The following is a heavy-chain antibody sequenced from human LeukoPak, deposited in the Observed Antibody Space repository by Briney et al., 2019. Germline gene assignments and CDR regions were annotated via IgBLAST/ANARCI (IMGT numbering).Heavy chain of an antibody. CDR2: ISGSGGST. Sequence: GGSLRLSCAASGFTFSSYAMSWVRQAPGKGLEWVSAISGSGGSTYYADSVKGRFTISRDNSKNTLYLQMNSLRAEDTAVYYCAKGIVVVVAATQYGMDVWGQGTTVTVSS. V-gene: IGHV3-23*01. J-gene: IGHJ6*02. CDR3: AKGIVVVVAATQYGMDV. CDR1: GFTFSSYA. D-gene: IGHD2-15*01.